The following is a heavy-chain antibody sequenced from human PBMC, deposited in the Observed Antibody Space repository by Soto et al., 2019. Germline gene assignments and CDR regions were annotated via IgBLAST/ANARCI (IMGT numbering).Heavy chain of an antibody. CDR1: GFTFSSYW. CDR3: ATSSEYYYDSSCYLDY. CDR2: INSDGSST. J-gene: IGHJ4*02. Sequence: GGSLRLSCAASGFTFSSYWMHWVRQAPGKGLVWVSRINSDGSSTSYADSVKGRFTISRDNAKNTLYLQMNSLRAEDTAVYYCATSSEYYYDSSCYLDYWGQGTLVTVSS. D-gene: IGHD3-22*01. V-gene: IGHV3-74*01.